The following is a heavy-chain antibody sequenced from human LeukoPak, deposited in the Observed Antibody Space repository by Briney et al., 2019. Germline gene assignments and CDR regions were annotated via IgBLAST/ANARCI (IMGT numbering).Heavy chain of an antibody. J-gene: IGHJ4*02. CDR2: IIPILGIA. Sequence: GASVKVSCKASGGTFSSYAISWVRQAPGQGLEWMGRIIPILGIANYARKFQGRVTITADKSTSTAYMELSSLRSEDTAVYYCASCSSTSCHGRGPFDCWGQGTLVTVSS. V-gene: IGHV1-69*04. CDR3: ASCSSTSCHGRGPFDC. D-gene: IGHD2-2*01. CDR1: GGTFSSYA.